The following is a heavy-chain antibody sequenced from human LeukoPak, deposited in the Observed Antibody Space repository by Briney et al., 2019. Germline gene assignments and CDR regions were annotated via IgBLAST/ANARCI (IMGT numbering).Heavy chain of an antibody. CDR1: GFTFSSYS. J-gene: IGHJ4*02. V-gene: IGHV3-21*01. CDR3: ARGRGYDILTGYYEY. D-gene: IGHD3-9*01. Sequence: GGSLRLSCAASGFTFSSYSMNWVRQAPGKGLEWVSSISSSSSYIYYADSVKGRLTISRDNAENPLYLQMNSLRAEDTAVYYCARGRGYDILTGYYEYWGQGTLVTVSS. CDR2: ISSSSSYI.